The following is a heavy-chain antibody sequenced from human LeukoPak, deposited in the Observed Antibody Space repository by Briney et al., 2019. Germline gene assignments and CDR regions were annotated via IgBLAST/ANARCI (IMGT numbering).Heavy chain of an antibody. V-gene: IGHV1-2*02. CDR3: ARDLGHGSGWSKGSDY. Sequence: ASVKVSCKASGYTFTGYYMHWVRQAPGQGLEWMGWINPNSGGTNYAQKFQGRVTMTRDTSISTAYMELSRLRSDDTAVYYCARDLGHGSGWSKGSDYWGQGTLVTVSS. D-gene: IGHD6-19*01. CDR1: GYTFTGYY. CDR2: INPNSGGT. J-gene: IGHJ4*02.